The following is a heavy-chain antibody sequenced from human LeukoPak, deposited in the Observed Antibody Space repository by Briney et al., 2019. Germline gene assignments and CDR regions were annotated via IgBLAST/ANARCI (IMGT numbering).Heavy chain of an antibody. CDR2: INPNSGGT. CDR1: GYTFTSYA. D-gene: IGHD5-18*01. J-gene: IGHJ5*02. V-gene: IGHV1-2*02. Sequence: ASVKVSCKASGYTFTSYAISWVRQAPGQGLEWMGWINPNSGGTNYAQKFQGRVTMTRDTSISTAYMELSRLTSNDTAVYYCARDLGYSYVQGSWGQGTLVTVSS. CDR3: ARDLGYSYVQGS.